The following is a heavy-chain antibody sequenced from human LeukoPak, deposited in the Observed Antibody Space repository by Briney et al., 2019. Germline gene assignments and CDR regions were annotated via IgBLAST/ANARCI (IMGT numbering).Heavy chain of an antibody. V-gene: IGHV4-39*01. D-gene: IGHD1-26*01. Sequence: SETLSLTCTVSGGSISSSSYYWGWIRQPPGKGLEWIGSIYYSGCTYYNPSLNSRITISVDTSKNQFSLKLSSVTAADTAVYYCARHPWGPAAYYIDYWGQGTLVTVSS. CDR3: ARHPWGPAAYYIDY. J-gene: IGHJ4*02. CDR1: GGSISSSSYY. CDR2: IYYSGCT.